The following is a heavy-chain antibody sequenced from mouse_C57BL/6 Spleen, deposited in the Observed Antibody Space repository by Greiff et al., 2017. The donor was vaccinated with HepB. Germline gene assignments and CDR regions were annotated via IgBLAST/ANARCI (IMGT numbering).Heavy chain of an antibody. CDR2: INPNNGGT. D-gene: IGHD1-1*01. CDR1: GYTFTDYN. Sequence: VQLKESGPELVKPGASVKMSCKASGYTFTDYNMHWVKQSHGKSLEWIGYINPNNGGTSYNQKFKGKATLTVNKSSSTAYMELRSLTSEDSAVYYCAREDYYGSSRAWFAYWGQGTLVTVSA. J-gene: IGHJ3*01. V-gene: IGHV1-22*01. CDR3: AREDYYGSSRAWFAY.